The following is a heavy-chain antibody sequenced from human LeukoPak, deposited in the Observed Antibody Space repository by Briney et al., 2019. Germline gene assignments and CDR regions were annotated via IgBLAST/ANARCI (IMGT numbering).Heavy chain of an antibody. V-gene: IGHV4-34*01. CDR3: ARVRSIAVAGSEGYFDY. D-gene: IGHD6-19*01. J-gene: IGHJ4*02. Sequence: PSETLSLTCAVYGGSFTGYYWSWFRQPPGKGLECIGEINHLGSTNYNPSLTSRVTISVDTSKNQFSLKLSSVTAADTAVYYCARVRSIAVAGSEGYFDYWGQGTLVTVSS. CDR2: INHLGST. CDR1: GGSFTGYY.